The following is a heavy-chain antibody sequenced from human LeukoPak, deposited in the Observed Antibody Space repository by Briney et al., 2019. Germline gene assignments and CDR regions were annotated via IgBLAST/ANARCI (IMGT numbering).Heavy chain of an antibody. CDR1: GGTFSSYA. D-gene: IGHD3-16*01. J-gene: IGHJ6*04. CDR3: ARRPPYYSLEHYGMDV. V-gene: IGHV1-69*01. CDR2: IIPIFGTA. Sequence: SVKVSCKASGGTFSSYAISWVRQAPGQGLEWMGGIIPIFGTANYAQKFQGRVTITADESASTAYMELSSLRSEDTAVYYCARRPPYYSLEHYGMDVWGKGTTVTVSS.